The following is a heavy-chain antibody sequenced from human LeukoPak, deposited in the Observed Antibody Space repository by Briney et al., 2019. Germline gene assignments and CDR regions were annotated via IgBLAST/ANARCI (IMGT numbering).Heavy chain of an antibody. D-gene: IGHD3-3*01. CDR1: GFTVSSNY. CDR2: IYSGGST. Sequence: GGSLRLSCAASGFTVSSNYMSWVRQAPGKGLEWVSVIYSGGSTYYADSVKGRFTISRDNSKNTLYLQMNSLRAEDTAVYYCAREYNDFWSGYYPDYWGQGTLVTVSS. V-gene: IGHV3-66*01. CDR3: AREYNDFWSGYYPDY. J-gene: IGHJ4*02.